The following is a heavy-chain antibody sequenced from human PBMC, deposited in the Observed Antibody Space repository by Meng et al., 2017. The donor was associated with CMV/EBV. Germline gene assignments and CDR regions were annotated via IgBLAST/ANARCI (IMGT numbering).Heavy chain of an antibody. V-gene: IGHV3-74*01. CDR1: GFTFSSYW. CDR2: INSDGSST. CDR3: ARDALYCGGDCYSDY. D-gene: IGHD2-21*01. Sequence: GESLKISCAASGFTFSSYWMHWVRQAPGKGLVWVSRINSDGSSTSCADSVKGRFTISRDNAKNTLYLQMNSLRAEDTAVYYCARDALYCGGDCYSDYWGQGTLVTVSS. J-gene: IGHJ4*02.